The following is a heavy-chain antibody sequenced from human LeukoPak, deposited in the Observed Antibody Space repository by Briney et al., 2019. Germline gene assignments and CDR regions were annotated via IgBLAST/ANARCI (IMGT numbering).Heavy chain of an antibody. V-gene: IGHV3-21*01. CDR1: GFTFSSYS. Sequence: PGGSLRLSCAASGFTFSSYSMNWVRQAPGKGLEWVSSITSSSTYIYYAESVKGRFTISRDNAKNSLYLQMNSLRAEDTAVYYCARVHSGLFDYWGQRTLVTVSS. CDR3: ARVHSGLFDY. J-gene: IGHJ4*02. D-gene: IGHD5-12*01. CDR2: ITSSSTYI.